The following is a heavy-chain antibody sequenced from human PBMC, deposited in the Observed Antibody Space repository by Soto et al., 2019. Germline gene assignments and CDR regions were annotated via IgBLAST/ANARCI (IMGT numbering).Heavy chain of an antibody. CDR2: IYWNDDK. D-gene: IGHD3-22*01. V-gene: IGHV2-5*01. CDR3: AHIHDSSGYYTPQLDY. CDR1: GFSLSTSGVG. Sequence: SGPTLVNPTQTLTLTCTFSGFSLSTSGVGVGWIRQPPGKALEWLALIYWNDDKRYSPSLKSRLTITKDTSKNQVVLTMTNMDPVDTAKYYCAHIHDSSGYYTPQLDYWGKGTLVTVSS. J-gene: IGHJ4*02.